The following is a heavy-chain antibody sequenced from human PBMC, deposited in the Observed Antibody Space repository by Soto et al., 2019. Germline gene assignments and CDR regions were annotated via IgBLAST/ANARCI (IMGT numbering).Heavy chain of an antibody. Sequence: GGSLRLSCAASGFTFSSYAMSWVRQAPGKGLEWVSAISGSGGSTYYADSVKGRFTISRDNSKNTLYLQMNSLRAEDTAVYYCAKDRTPTPRRYCSGGSCYSAYFDYWGQGTLVTVSS. CDR1: GFTFSSYA. D-gene: IGHD2-15*01. CDR2: ISGSGGST. J-gene: IGHJ4*02. CDR3: AKDRTPTPRRYCSGGSCYSAYFDY. V-gene: IGHV3-23*01.